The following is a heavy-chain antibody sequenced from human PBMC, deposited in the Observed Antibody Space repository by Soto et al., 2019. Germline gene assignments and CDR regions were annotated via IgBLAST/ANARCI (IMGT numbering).Heavy chain of an antibody. CDR3: ARTYYYDSSGYSYYFDY. D-gene: IGHD3-22*01. CDR1: CGSISSGDYY. CDR2: IYYSGST. Sequence: SETLSVTSTVSCGSISSGDYYWSWIRQPPGKGLEWIGYIYYSGSTYYNPSLKSRVTISVDTSKNQFSLKLSSVTAADTAVYYCARTYYYDSSGYSYYFDYWGQGTLVTVSS. J-gene: IGHJ4*02. V-gene: IGHV4-30-4*01.